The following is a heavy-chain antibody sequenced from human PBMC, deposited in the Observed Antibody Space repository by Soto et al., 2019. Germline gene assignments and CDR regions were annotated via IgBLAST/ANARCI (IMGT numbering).Heavy chain of an antibody. CDR1: GFTFRGYA. CDR2: ISAAGCST. CDR3: AKDPNCDYVGACDI. Sequence: EVQLLESGGGLVQPGGSLRLSCAASGFTFRGYAMSWVRQAPGKGLEWVSSISAAGCSTYYADYVKGRFTICRDNSRATVFLQMNSLRAEDTALYYCAKDPNCDYVGACDIWGQGSVVTVSS. V-gene: IGHV3-23*01. J-gene: IGHJ3*02. D-gene: IGHD4-17*01.